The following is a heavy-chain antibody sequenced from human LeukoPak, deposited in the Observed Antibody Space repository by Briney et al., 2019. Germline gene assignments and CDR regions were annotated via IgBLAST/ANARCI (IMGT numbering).Heavy chain of an antibody. V-gene: IGHV3-7*01. D-gene: IGHD1-1*01. J-gene: IGHJ4*02. CDR3: ARHIDWKFDY. CDR2: IKQDGSEE. CDR1: GFTFSSYW. Sequence: GGSLRLSCAPSGFTFSSYWMTWVRQAPGKGPEWVANIKQDGSEEYYVDSLKGRFTISRDNAKNSLYLQMNSLRAEDTAVYYCARHIDWKFDYWGQGTLVTVSS.